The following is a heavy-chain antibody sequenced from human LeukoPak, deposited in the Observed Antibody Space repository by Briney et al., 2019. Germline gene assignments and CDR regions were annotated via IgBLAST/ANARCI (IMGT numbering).Heavy chain of an antibody. CDR3: ARAPQGGWKFYYYYYYMDV. CDR2: ISAYNGNT. D-gene: IGHD1-1*01. V-gene: IGHV1-18*01. CDR1: GYTFTSYG. Sequence: VASVKVSCKASGYTFTSYGISWVRQAPGQGLEWMGWISAYNGNTNYAQKLQGRVTMTTDTSTSTAYMELRSLRSDDTAVYYCARAPQGGWKFYYYYYYMDVWGKGTTVTVSS. J-gene: IGHJ6*03.